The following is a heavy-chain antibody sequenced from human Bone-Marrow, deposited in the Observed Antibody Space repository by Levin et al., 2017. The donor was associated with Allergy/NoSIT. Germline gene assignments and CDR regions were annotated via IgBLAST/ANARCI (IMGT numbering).Heavy chain of an antibody. CDR3: ARVSPWIFGVVITEYNWFDP. CDR2: IIPILGIA. J-gene: IGHJ5*02. D-gene: IGHD3-3*01. V-gene: IGHV1-69*02. CDR1: GGTFSSYT. Sequence: SVKVSCKASGGTFSSYTISWVRQAPGQGLEWMGRIIPILGIANYAQKFQGRVTITADKSTSTAYMELSSLRSEDTAVYYCARVSPWIFGVVITEYNWFDPWGQGTLVTVSS.